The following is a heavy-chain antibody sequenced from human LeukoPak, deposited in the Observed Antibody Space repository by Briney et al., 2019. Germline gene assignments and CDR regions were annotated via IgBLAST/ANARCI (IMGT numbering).Heavy chain of an antibody. CDR1: GDSIRTYY. CDR3: ARSSLTGGWFDP. V-gene: IGHV4-59*01. CDR2: TIDTGST. D-gene: IGHD7-27*01. J-gene: IGHJ5*02. Sequence: SETLSLTCSVSGDSIRTYYWSWIRQPPGKGLEWIGYTIDTGSTNYKPSLKTRLTMSVDVSKNQISLKLSSVTAADTAVYYCARSSLTGGWFDPWGQGTLVTVSS.